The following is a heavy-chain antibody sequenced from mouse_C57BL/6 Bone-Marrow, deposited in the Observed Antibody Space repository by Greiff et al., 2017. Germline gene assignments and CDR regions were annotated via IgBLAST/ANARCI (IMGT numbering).Heavy chain of an antibody. V-gene: IGHV1-82*01. CDR1: GYAFSSSW. D-gene: IGHD1-1*01. J-gene: IGHJ2*01. Sequence: QVQLQQSGPELVKPGASVKLSCKASGYAFSSSWMNWVKQRPGKGLEWIGRIYPGDGDTNYNGKFKGKATLTADKSSSTAYMQLSSLTSEDSAVYFCASPLRYRFDYWGQGTTLTVSS. CDR2: IYPGDGDT. CDR3: ASPLRYRFDY.